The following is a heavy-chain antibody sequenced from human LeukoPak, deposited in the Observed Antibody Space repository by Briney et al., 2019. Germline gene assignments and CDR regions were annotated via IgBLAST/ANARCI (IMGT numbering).Heavy chain of an antibody. D-gene: IGHD3-22*01. J-gene: IGHJ4*02. CDR2: IYYSGST. CDR1: GGSISSSSYY. CDR3: ARLSSLYYYDSSGYLDY. V-gene: IGHV4-39*01. Sequence: PSETLSLTCTVSGGSISSSSYYWGWIRQPPGKGLEWIGSIYYSGSTYYNPSLKSRVTISVDTSKNQFSLKLSSVTAADTAVYYCARLSSLYYYDSSGYLDYWGQGTLVTVSP.